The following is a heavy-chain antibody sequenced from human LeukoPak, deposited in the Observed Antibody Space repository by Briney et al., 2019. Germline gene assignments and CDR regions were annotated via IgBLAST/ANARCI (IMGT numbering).Heavy chain of an antibody. Sequence: GSLRLSCAASGFTFSSLSLSWVRQAPGKGLELVSAISGSGGSTYYADSVKGRFTISRDNSKNTLYLQMNSLRAEDTAVYYCAGSRRRGYCSSTSCHAVDYWGQGTLVTVSS. V-gene: IGHV3-23*01. CDR2: ISGSGGST. D-gene: IGHD2-2*01. CDR1: GFTFSSLS. J-gene: IGHJ4*02. CDR3: AGSRRRGYCSSTSCHAVDY.